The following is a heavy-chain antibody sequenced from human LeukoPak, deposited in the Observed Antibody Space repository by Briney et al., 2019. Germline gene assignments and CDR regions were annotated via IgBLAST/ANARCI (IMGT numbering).Heavy chain of an antibody. CDR3: ARAVAGTDEIDS. CDR2: IGSGGDT. CDR1: GFSFSTYD. Sequence: GGSLRLSCAGSGFSFSTYDMLWVRQAPGKGLEWVSAIGSGGDTYYAGSVKGRFTISRESANNSFYLQMNSLNAGDAAVYFCARAVAGTDEIDSWGQGTLVTVSS. D-gene: IGHD6-19*01. V-gene: IGHV3-13*01. J-gene: IGHJ4*02.